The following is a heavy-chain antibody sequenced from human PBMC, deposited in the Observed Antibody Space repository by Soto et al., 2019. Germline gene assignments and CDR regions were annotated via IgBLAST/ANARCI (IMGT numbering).Heavy chain of an antibody. CDR1: GFTGSSNY. V-gene: IGHV3-53*02. J-gene: IGHJ4*02. CDR2: NYSGGST. CDR3: ARETPGSVSGPEYDFDY. Sequence: EVQLVETGGGLIQPGGSLRLSCAASGFTGSSNYMRWGRHAPGKGLELVSVNYSGGSTYYADSVKGRFTISRDNSKNTLYLQMSSLRAESTAVYYCARETPGSVSGPEYDFDYWGKGTLVTVSS. D-gene: IGHD3-10*01.